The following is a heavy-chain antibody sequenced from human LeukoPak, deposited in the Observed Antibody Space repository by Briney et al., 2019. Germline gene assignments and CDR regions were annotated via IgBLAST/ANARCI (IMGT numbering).Heavy chain of an antibody. CDR2: MHPISGNT. Sequence: ASVKVSCKASGYTLNNFDINWVRQATGQGLEWMGWMHPISGNTGYAQKFQGRVTMTRNTSISTAYMELSSLRSEDTAVYYCARVSFDSSGNKINFDYWGHGTLVTVSS. CDR3: ARVSFDSSGNKINFDY. V-gene: IGHV1-8*01. J-gene: IGHJ4*01. CDR1: GYTLNNFD. D-gene: IGHD2-15*01.